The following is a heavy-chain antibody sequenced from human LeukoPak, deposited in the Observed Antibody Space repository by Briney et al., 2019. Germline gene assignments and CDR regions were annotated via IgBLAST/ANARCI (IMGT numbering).Heavy chain of an antibody. CDR2: IIPIFGTA. J-gene: IGHJ1*01. D-gene: IGHD6-19*01. Sequence: GASVRVSCKASGGTFSNYAISWVRQAPGQGLEWRGAIIPIFGTANYAQKYQGRVTITADESTSTAYMELSSLRSEDTAVYYCARILSSSWYEYFHHWGQGTLVTVSS. CDR1: GGTFSNYA. V-gene: IGHV1-69*13. CDR3: ARILSSSWYEYFHH.